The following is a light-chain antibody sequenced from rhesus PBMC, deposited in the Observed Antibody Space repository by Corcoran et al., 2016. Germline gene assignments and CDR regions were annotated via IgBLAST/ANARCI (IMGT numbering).Light chain of an antibody. CDR2: AAS. CDR3: LQHDSYPWT. Sequence: DIQMTQSPSSLSASVGDTVTITCRASQGISSYLNRFQQKPGKAPKLLIYAASSLESGVPSRFSGGGSGTDFTLTISSLQPEDFAIYYCLQHDSYPWTFGQGTKVEIK. CDR1: QGISSY. V-gene: IGKV1-28*02. J-gene: IGKJ1*01.